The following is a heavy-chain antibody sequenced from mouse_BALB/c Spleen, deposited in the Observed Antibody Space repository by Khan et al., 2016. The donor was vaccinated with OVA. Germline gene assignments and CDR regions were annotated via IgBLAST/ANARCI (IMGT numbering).Heavy chain of an antibody. J-gene: IGHJ3*01. V-gene: IGHV4-1*02. CDR1: GFDFSRYW. CDR3: ARCGYYGLELY. Sequence: EVKLLESGGGLVQPGGSLKLSCTASGFDFSRYWMSWVRQAPGKGLEWIGEINPDSSTINYTPSLKDKFIISRDNAKNTLYLQMNKVRSEDTALYYCARCGYYGLELYWGQGTLVTVSA. CDR2: INPDSSTI. D-gene: IGHD2-3*01.